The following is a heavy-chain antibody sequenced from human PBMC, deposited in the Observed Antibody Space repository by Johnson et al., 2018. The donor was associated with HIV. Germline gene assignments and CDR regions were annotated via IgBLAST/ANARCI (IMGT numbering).Heavy chain of an antibody. V-gene: IGHV3-20*04. Sequence: MQLVESGGGVVRPGGSLKLSCAASGFTFEDHDMSWVRQIPGKGLEWVSGINWNGGSTGYVDSVKGRFSISRDNAKKSLYLQMNSLRAEDTAVYYCTTPRHYYDSSGYYVGDAFDIWGQGTMVTVSS. CDR2: INWNGGST. CDR1: GFTFEDHD. D-gene: IGHD3-22*01. CDR3: TTPRHYYDSSGYYVGDAFDI. J-gene: IGHJ3*02.